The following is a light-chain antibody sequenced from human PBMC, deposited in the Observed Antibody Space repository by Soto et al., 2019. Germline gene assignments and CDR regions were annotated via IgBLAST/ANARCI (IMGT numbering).Light chain of an antibody. Sequence: QSVLTQPPSVSAAPGQRVTISCSGSRSNMGINYVSWYQQLPGTAPKLLIYDNNKRPSGIPDRFSGSKSGTSATLGITGLQTGDEADYYCGTWDSSLSAGVFGGGTKLTVL. CDR3: GTWDSSLSAGV. J-gene: IGLJ3*02. CDR1: RSNMGINY. V-gene: IGLV1-51*01. CDR2: DNN.